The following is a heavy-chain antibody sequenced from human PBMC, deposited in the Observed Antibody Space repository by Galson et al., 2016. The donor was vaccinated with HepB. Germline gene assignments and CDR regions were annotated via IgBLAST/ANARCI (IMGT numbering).Heavy chain of an antibody. Sequence: CEISGESVERHSAAWNWIRQSPSRGLEWLGRTYYRSKWYNEYAQSVKSRITINPDTSKNQFSLQLNSVTPDDTAAYYCARENLGDCGGGICVYRNFNYCGQGTLVTGSS. CDR2: TYYRSKWYN. D-gene: IGHD2-21*01. CDR1: GESVERHSAA. J-gene: IGHJ4*02. V-gene: IGHV6-1*01. CDR3: ARENLGDCGGGICVYRNFNY.